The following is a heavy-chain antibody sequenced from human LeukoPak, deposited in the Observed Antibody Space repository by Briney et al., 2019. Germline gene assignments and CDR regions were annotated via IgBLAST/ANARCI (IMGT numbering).Heavy chain of an antibody. CDR1: GGSISSGGYY. CDR3: AKGGYSYGPDASDI. CDR2: IYYSGST. D-gene: IGHD5-18*01. J-gene: IGHJ3*02. V-gene: IGHV4-31*03. Sequence: NASETLSLTCTVSGGSISSGGYYWSWIRQHPGKGLEWIGYIYYSGSTYYNPSLKSRVTISVDTSKNQFSLKLSSVTAADTAVYYCAKGGYSYGPDASDIWGQGTMVTVSS.